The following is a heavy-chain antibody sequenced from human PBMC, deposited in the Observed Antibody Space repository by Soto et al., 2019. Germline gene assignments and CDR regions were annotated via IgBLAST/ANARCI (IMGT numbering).Heavy chain of an antibody. CDR3: ARDFTKSPLQSLDY. CDR2: IWYDGSNK. J-gene: IGHJ4*02. Sequence: GGSLRLSCAASGFTFSSYGMHWVRQAPGKGLEWVAVIWYDGSNKYYADSVKGRFTISRDNSKNTLYLQMNSLRAEDTAVYYCARDFTKSPLQSLDYWGQGTLVTVSS. CDR1: GFTFSSYG. D-gene: IGHD3-3*01. V-gene: IGHV3-33*01.